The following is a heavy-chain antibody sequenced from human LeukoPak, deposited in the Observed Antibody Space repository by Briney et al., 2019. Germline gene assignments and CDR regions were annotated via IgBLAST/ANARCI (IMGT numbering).Heavy chain of an antibody. CDR2: INPNSGGT. J-gene: IGHJ3*02. CDR1: GYTFTGYY. D-gene: IGHD4-17*01. V-gene: IGHV1-2*02. Sequence: ASVKVSCKASGYTFTGYYMHWVRQATGQGLEWMGWINPNSGGTNYAQKFQGRVTMTRDTSISTAYMVLSRLTSDDTAVYDCATRTTVTRGGAFDIWGQGTMVTVSS. CDR3: ATRTTVTRGGAFDI.